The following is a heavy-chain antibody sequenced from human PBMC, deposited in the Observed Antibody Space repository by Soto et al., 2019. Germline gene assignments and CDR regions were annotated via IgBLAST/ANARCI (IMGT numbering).Heavy chain of an antibody. J-gene: IGHJ6*02. Sequence: GASVKVSCKASGFTFTSSAVQWVRQARGQRLEWMGWIVVIIGKANYAQKFQERVTITTDESTSTAYMELSSLRSEDTAVYYCARGFVLELRLYYYYGMDVWGQGTTVTVSS. D-gene: IGHD1-7*01. CDR2: IVVIIGKA. CDR3: ARGFVLELRLYYYYGMDV. CDR1: GFTFTSSA. V-gene: IGHV1-58*01.